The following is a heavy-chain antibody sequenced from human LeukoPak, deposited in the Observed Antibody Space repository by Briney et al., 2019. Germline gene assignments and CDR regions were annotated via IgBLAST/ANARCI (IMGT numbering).Heavy chain of an antibody. J-gene: IGHJ4*02. CDR1: GFSFSGSW. CDR3: IRGLGGGSDY. D-gene: IGHD4-23*01. Sequence: GGSLRLSCAASGFSFSGSWMHWVRQAPAKGLVWVSRINSDGSTTTYADSVQGRFTISRDNAKNTLYLQMNSLRAEDTAVYYCIRGLGGGSDYWGLGTLVTVAS. CDR2: INSDGSTT. V-gene: IGHV3-74*03.